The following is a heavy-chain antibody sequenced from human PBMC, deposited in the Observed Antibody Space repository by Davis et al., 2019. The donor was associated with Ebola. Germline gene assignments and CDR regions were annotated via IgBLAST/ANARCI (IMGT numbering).Heavy chain of an antibody. CDR2: IYYSGST. CDR1: GGSFSGYY. Sequence: PSETLSLTCAVYGGSFSGYYWSWIRQHPGKGLEWIGYIYYSGSTYYNPSLKSRVTISVDTSKNQFSLKLSSVTAADTAVYYCAANPVSEALLFDYWGQGTLVTVSS. CDR3: AANPVSEALLFDY. D-gene: IGHD1-14*01. J-gene: IGHJ4*02. V-gene: IGHV4-31*11.